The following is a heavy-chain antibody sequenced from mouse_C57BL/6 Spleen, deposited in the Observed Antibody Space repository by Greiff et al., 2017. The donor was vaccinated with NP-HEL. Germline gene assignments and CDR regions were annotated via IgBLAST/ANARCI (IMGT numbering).Heavy chain of an antibody. Sequence: EVKLQESGGGLVKPGGSLKLSCAASGFTFSDYGMHWVRQAPEKGLEWVAYISSGSSTIYYADTVKGRFTISRDNAKNTLFLQMTSLRSEDTAMYYCARNHYGSSYDWYFDVWGTGTTVTVSS. CDR1: GFTFSDYG. V-gene: IGHV5-17*01. CDR3: ARNHYGSSYDWYFDV. CDR2: ISSGSSTI. D-gene: IGHD1-1*01. J-gene: IGHJ1*03.